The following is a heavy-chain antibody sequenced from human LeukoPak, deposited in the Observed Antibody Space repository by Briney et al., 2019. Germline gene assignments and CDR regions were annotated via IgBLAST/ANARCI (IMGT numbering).Heavy chain of an antibody. J-gene: IGHJ3*02. V-gene: IGHV3-74*01. CDR1: GLTFSSYW. Sequence: GGSLRLSCAASGLTFSSYWMHWVRQAPGRGLVWVSRTNSDGSSTSYADSVKGRFTISRDNAKNTLYLQLNSLRAGDTAEYYCARGGSPPEALGDAFDIWGQGTMVTVSS. CDR2: TNSDGSST. D-gene: IGHD1-26*01. CDR3: ARGGSPPEALGDAFDI.